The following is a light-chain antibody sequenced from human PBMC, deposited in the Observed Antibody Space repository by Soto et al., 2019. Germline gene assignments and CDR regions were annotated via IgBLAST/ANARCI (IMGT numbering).Light chain of an antibody. CDR2: GAS. CDR1: QSVSSK. V-gene: IGKV3-20*01. J-gene: IGKJ1*01. Sequence: EIVITQSPATLSVSPGDGATLPCRASQSVSSKLAGYQQKPGRAPRLLIYGASSRATGSPDRFSGSGSGTDFTITISRREAKEFAVEYCRQHGSSPCTFGQGTKVDIK. CDR3: RQHGSSPCT.